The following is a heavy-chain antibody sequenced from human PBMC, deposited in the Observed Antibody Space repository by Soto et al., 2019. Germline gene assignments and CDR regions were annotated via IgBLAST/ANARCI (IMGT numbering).Heavy chain of an antibody. CDR2: ISAYNGNT. Sequence: QVQLVQSGAEVKKPGASVKVSCKASGYTFTCYAISWVRQAPGQGLEWMGWISAYNGNTNYAQKLQGRATMTRDTSTSTDYMELRSLRSDDTAVYYCASHGGYSYEDYFDYWGQGTLVTVSS. CDR1: GYTFTCYA. D-gene: IGHD5-18*01. V-gene: IGHV1-18*01. CDR3: ASHGGYSYEDYFDY. J-gene: IGHJ4*02.